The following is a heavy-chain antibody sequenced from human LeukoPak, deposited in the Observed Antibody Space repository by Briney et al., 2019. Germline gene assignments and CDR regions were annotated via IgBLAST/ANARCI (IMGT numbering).Heavy chain of an antibody. V-gene: IGHV3-23*01. CDR3: AGCSGGSCYSRGKYGVDV. D-gene: IGHD2-15*01. J-gene: IGHJ6*02. CDR1: GFTFSSYA. Sequence: GGSLRLSCATSGFTFSSYAMNWVRQAPGKGLECVSFISTSGDFTYYAASVKGRFTVSRDNSKNTLYLQMDSLRADDTAVYYCAGCSGGSCYSRGKYGVDVWGQGTTVIVSS. CDR2: ISTSGDFT.